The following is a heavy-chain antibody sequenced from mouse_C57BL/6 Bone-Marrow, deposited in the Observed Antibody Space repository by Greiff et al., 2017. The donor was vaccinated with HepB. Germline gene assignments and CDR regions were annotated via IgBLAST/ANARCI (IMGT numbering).Heavy chain of an antibody. J-gene: IGHJ3*01. V-gene: IGHV7-4*01. Sequence: EVQVVESGGGLVQPGSSLRLSCAASGFVFIDYSMSWVRQPPGKGPAWLAFIRNKVNGFTTAYTASVKGRFTISRDNSQNILYLQMNTLRAEDSATYYCVKAVSSGSSYTWFAYWGQGTLVTVSA. D-gene: IGHD1-1*01. CDR3: VKAVSSGSSYTWFAY. CDR2: IRNKVNGFTT. CDR1: GFVFIDYS.